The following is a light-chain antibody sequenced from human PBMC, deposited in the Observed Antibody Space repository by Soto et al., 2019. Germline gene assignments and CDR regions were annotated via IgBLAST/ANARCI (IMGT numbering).Light chain of an antibody. V-gene: IGKV3-15*01. Sequence: EIVMTQSPATLSASPGERATLSCRASQSISNNVAWYQQKPGQAPRLLISAASTRATGIPARVSGSGSGTEFILTISSLQSEDFAVYYCQQYHDWPPSTFGQGTKLEIK. CDR2: AAS. J-gene: IGKJ2*02. CDR3: QQYHDWPPST. CDR1: QSISNN.